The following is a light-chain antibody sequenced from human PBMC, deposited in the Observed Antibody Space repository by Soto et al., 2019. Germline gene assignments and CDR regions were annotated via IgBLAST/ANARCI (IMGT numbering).Light chain of an antibody. J-gene: IGKJ1*01. CDR1: QSLSSDV. CDR2: AAS. Sequence: DIVLTQSPGTLSLSPGEKATLSCRASQSLSSDVLVWYQQKPGQAPRLLIYAASTRATGIPDRFRGSGSGTDFTLTIIRLEPEDFAVYYCQQYGSSPRTFGQGTKVDIK. CDR3: QQYGSSPRT. V-gene: IGKV3-20*01.